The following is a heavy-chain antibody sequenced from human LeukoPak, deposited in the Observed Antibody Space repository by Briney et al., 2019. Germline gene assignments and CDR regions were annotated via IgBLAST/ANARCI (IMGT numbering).Heavy chain of an antibody. J-gene: IGHJ4*02. D-gene: IGHD1-26*01. Sequence: GSLRLSCAASGFTFSGYWMQWIRQPPGKGLEWIGYIYYSGGTNYNPSLKSRVTISVDTSKNQFSLKLSSVTAADTAVYYCARLGFSNSGSYLAPSDYWGQGTLVTVSS. CDR3: ARLGFSNSGSYLAPSDY. CDR1: GFTFSGYW. V-gene: IGHV4-59*08. CDR2: IYYSGGT.